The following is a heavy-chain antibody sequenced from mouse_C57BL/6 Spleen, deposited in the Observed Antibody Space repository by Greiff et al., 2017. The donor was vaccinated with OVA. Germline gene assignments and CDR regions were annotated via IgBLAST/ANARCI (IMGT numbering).Heavy chain of an antibody. CDR2: IDPSDSYT. J-gene: IGHJ2*01. Sequence: QVQLQQPGAELVKPGASVKLSCKASGYTFTSYWMQWVKQRPGQGLEWIGEIDPSDSYTNYNQKFKGKATLTVDTSSSTAYMQLSSLTSEDSAVYYCARGDYERYYFDDWGQGTTLTVSS. CDR1: GYTFTSYW. CDR3: ARGDYERYYFDD. V-gene: IGHV1-50*01. D-gene: IGHD2-4*01.